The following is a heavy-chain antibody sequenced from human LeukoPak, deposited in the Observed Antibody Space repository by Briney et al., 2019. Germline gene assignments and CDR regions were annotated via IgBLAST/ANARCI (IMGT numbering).Heavy chain of an antibody. CDR1: GYTFTSYY. V-gene: IGHV1-2*02. D-gene: IGHD6-13*01. CDR3: ASASWQQLALGY. Sequence: ASVKVSCKASGYTFTSYYMHWVRQAPGKGLEWMACINPNSGGTNYAQKFKGRVTMTRDTSISTAYMELSRLRSDDTAVYYCASASWQQLALGYWGQGTLVTGSS. CDR2: INPNSGGT. J-gene: IGHJ4*02.